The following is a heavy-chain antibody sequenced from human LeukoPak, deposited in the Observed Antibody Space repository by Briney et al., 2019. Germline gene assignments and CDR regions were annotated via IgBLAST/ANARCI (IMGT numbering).Heavy chain of an antibody. Sequence: GESLKISCKGSGYSFASYWIAWVRQMPGKGLEWMGIIYPGDSDTRYSPSFQGQVTISADKSISTAYLQWSSLKASDTAIYHCARQWGDCSSTSCYSAYWGQGTLVTVSS. CDR1: GYSFASYW. V-gene: IGHV5-51*01. J-gene: IGHJ4*02. CDR2: IYPGDSDT. CDR3: ARQWGDCSSTSCYSAY. D-gene: IGHD2-2*01.